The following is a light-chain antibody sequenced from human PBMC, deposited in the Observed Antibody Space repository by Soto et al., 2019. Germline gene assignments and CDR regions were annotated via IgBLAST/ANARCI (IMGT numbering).Light chain of an antibody. J-gene: IGKJ5*01. CDR2: GAS. CDR3: QQYNNWPLT. V-gene: IGKV3-15*01. Sequence: ERVMTQSPATLSVSPGERATLSCRASQSVSSNLAWYQQKPGQAPRLLIYGASTRATGIPARFSGSGSGTEFTLTISSLQSEDFAVYYCQQYNNWPLTFGQGTRLGIK. CDR1: QSVSSN.